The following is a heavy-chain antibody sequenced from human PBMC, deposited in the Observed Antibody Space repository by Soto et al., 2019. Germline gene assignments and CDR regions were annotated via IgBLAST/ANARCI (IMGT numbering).Heavy chain of an antibody. J-gene: IGHJ4*02. CDR1: GFTFSSYV. Sequence: EVQLLESGGNLVQPGVSLRLSCAASGFTFSSYVMSWVRQAPGKGLEWVSTISGSGASIYDADSVKGRFTISRDNSKNTVYLQMNSPRAEDTAVYYCAKDGLGSCTGGTCYGSDYWGQGTLVSVSS. V-gene: IGHV3-23*01. D-gene: IGHD2-15*01. CDR2: ISGSGASI. CDR3: AKDGLGSCTGGTCYGSDY.